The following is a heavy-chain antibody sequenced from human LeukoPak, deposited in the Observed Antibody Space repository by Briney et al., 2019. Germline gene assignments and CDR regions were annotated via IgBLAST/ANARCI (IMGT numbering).Heavy chain of an antibody. CDR1: GFTFSNYE. D-gene: IGHD6-13*01. J-gene: IGHJ4*02. CDR2: ISSTSNMI. V-gene: IGHV3-48*03. Sequence: PGGSLRLSCAASGFTFSNYEMNWVRQAPGKGLEWVSYISSTSNMIYYADSVRGRFTISRDNAENSLYLQMNSLRVEDTAVYYYATASGSWYRYYFDNWGQGTLVTVSS. CDR3: ATASGSWYRYYFDN.